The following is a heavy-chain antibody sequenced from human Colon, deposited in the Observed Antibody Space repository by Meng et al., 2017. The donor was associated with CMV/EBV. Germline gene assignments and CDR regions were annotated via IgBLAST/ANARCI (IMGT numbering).Heavy chain of an antibody. Sequence: GESLKISCAASGFTFSSYAMSWVRQAPGKGLEWVSGISGSSDNTYSADSVKGRFTISRDNSKNTLSLQMNSLRAEDTAVYYCAKPRGYCSGTSCSYYFDSWGQGTLVTVSS. D-gene: IGHD2-2*01. CDR2: ISGSSDNT. J-gene: IGHJ4*02. V-gene: IGHV3-23*01. CDR3: AKPRGYCSGTSCSYYFDS. CDR1: GFTFSSYA.